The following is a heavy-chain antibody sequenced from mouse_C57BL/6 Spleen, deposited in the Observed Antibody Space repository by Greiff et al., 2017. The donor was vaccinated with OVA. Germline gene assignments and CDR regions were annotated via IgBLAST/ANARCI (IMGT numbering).Heavy chain of an antibody. D-gene: IGHD1-1*01. CDR3: ARPVVATRYFDV. Sequence: EVQLQQSGPELVKPGASVKISCKASGYTFTDYYMNWVKQSHGKSLEWIGDINPNNGGTSYNQKFKGKATLTVDKSSSTAYMELRSLTSEDSAVYYCARPVVATRYFDVWGTGTTVTVSS. CDR2: INPNNGGT. CDR1: GYTFTDYY. V-gene: IGHV1-26*01. J-gene: IGHJ1*03.